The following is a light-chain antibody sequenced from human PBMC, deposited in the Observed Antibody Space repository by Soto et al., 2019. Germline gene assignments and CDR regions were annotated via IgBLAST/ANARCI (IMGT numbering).Light chain of an antibody. CDR2: AAS. Sequence: EIVLTQSPGTLSLSPGERATLSCRASQSVSSSFLAWYQQKPGQAPRLLIYAASRRATGIPDRFSGSGSGTDFTLTISRLEPEDFEVYYCQQYGSSVLSFGRGTKVEIX. J-gene: IGKJ4*01. CDR3: QQYGSSVLS. V-gene: IGKV3-20*01. CDR1: QSVSSSF.